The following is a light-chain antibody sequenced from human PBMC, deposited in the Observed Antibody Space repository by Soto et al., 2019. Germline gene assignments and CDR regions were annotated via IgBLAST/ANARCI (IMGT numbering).Light chain of an antibody. CDR1: TSDVGSYNL. CDR2: EVT. V-gene: IGLV2-23*02. CDR3: CSHEGSSTHVV. Sequence: QSALTQPASVSGSPGQSITISCTGTTSDVGSYNLVSWYQHHPGKAPRLMIFEVTRRPSGVSNRFSGSKSGDTASLPISGVLPEDEADYYCCSHEGSSTHVVFGGGTQLTVL. J-gene: IGLJ2*01.